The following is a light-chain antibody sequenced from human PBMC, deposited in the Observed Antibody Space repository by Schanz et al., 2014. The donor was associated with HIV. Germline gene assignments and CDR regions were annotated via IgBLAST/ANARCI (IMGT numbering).Light chain of an antibody. V-gene: IGKV3-20*01. J-gene: IGKJ1*01. CDR2: DAS. CDR1: QSVSSSY. CDR3: QQYNNWPPVT. Sequence: EIVLTQSPGSLSLSPGERATLSCRASQSVSSSYLAWYQQKPGQAPRLLIYDASTRATGIPARFSGSGSGTEFTLTITRLEPEDFGVYYCQQYNNWPPVTFGQGTKVEIK.